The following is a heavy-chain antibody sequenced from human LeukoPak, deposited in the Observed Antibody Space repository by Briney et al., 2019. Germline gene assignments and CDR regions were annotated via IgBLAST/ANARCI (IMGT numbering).Heavy chain of an antibody. CDR1: GFIVKTKY. CDR3: ARDLYRIVVVPHYFDY. D-gene: IGHD3-22*01. V-gene: IGHV3-66*01. Sequence: PGGSLRLSCAVSGFIVKTKYMSWVRQAPGKGLEWVSVIYSGGSTYYADSVKGRFTISRDNSKNTLYLQMNRLRAEDTAVYYCARDLYRIVVVPHYFDYWGQGTLVTVSS. CDR2: IYSGGST. J-gene: IGHJ4*02.